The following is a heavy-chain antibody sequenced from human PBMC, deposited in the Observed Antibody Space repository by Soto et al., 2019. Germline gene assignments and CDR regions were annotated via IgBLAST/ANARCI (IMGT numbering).Heavy chain of an antibody. J-gene: IGHJ3*02. CDR1: GFSLSTSGVG. CDR3: AHRPLRSLTFGAFDI. V-gene: IGHV2-5*02. Sequence: QITLKESGPTLVKPTQTLTLTCTFSGFSLSTSGVGVGWIRQPPGKALEWLALIYWDDDKRYSPSLKSRLTITKDTSKNQVVLTMTNIEPLDTATYYCAHRPLRSLTFGAFDIWGQGTMVTVSS. D-gene: IGHD3-3*01. CDR2: IYWDDDK.